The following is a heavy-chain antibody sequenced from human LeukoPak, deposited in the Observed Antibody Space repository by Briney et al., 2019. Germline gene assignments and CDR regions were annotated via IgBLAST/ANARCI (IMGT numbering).Heavy chain of an antibody. CDR1: GFTFSSYW. V-gene: IGHV3-74*01. J-gene: IGHJ4*02. CDR2: INTDGSST. D-gene: IGHD2-15*01. Sequence: GGSLRLSCEASGFTFSSYWIHWVRQAPAKGLVWVSRINTDGSSTSYADSVKGRFTISRDNAKNTLYLQMNSLRAEDTAVYYCLRGGGGTDYLNYWGQGTLVTVSS. CDR3: LRGGGGTDYLNY.